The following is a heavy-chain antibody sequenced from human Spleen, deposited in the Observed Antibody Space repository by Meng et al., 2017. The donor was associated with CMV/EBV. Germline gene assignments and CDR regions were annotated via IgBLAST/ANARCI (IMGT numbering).Heavy chain of an antibody. CDR3: PNSGVVGTMCLDY. D-gene: IGHD5-12*01. CDR1: GFPFSSYS. V-gene: IGHV3-21*01. Sequence: GEALKISCAASGFPFSSYSMNWVRQAPGKGLEWVSAISSRSTFIYYADSLKGRFAISRDNAKNSLYLQMNSQIAADTAVDYCPNSGVVGTMCLDYWGQGTLVTVSS. CDR2: ISSRSTFI. J-gene: IGHJ4*02.